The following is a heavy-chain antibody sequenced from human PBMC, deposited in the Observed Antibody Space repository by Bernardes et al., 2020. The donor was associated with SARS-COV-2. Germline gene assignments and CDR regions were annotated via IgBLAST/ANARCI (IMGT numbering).Heavy chain of an antibody. D-gene: IGHD3-10*01. Sequence: GESLKISCKASGYSFTDYFITWVRQIPGKGLEWIGRIDPSDSYTNYSPSFQGHVTISADKSISTAYLQWSSLKASDTAIYYCAKIGVIDDFDPWGQGTLVTVSS. J-gene: IGHJ5*02. V-gene: IGHV5-10-1*01. CDR3: AKIGVIDDFDP. CDR1: GYSFTDYF. CDR2: IDPSDSYT.